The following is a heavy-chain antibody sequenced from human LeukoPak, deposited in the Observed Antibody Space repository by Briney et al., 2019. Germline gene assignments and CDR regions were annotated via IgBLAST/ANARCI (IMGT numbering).Heavy chain of an antibody. Sequence: PSETLSLTCTVSGGSISSGGYYWSWIRQHPGKGLEWIGYIYYSGSTYYNPSLKSRVTILVDTSKNQFSLKLSSVTAADTAVYYCAREMTTVTTRYGMDVWGQGTTVTVSS. CDR2: IYYSGST. J-gene: IGHJ6*02. CDR3: AREMTTVTTRYGMDV. CDR1: GGSISSGGYY. D-gene: IGHD4-17*01. V-gene: IGHV4-31*03.